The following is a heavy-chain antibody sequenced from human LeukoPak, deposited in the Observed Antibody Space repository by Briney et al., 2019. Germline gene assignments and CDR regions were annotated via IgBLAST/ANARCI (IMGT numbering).Heavy chain of an antibody. V-gene: IGHV3-23*01. CDR3: AKSRGSAAGTPPN. CDR1: GFAFSSYA. J-gene: IGHJ4*02. CDR2: ISVSGDTT. D-gene: IGHD6-13*01. Sequence: GGSLRLSCAASGFAFSSYAMSWVRQAPGKGLEWVSGISVSGDTTNYADSVKGRFTISRDNSKNTLYLQMNSLRADDTAVYYCAKSRGSAAGTPPNWGQGTLVTVSS.